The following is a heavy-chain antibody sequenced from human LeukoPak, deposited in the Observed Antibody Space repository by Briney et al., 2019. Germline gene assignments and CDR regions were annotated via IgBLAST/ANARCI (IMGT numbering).Heavy chain of an antibody. CDR1: GYTSTNYA. CDR2: INAGTGDT. V-gene: IGHV1-3*01. CDR3: ARGPIAAVAFFDY. D-gene: IGHD6-13*01. J-gene: IGHJ4*02. Sequence: GASVKVSCKASGYTSTNYAIHWVRQAPGQRPERMGWINAGTGDTRYLQRFQGRVTISRDTSASAVYMELSSLTYEDTAVFYCARGPIAAVAFFDYWGQGTLVSVSA.